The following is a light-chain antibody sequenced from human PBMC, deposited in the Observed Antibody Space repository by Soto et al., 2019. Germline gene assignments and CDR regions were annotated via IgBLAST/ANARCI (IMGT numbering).Light chain of an antibody. V-gene: IGKV3-20*01. CDR2: GAS. Sequence: EIVLTQSPGTLSLSPGERATLSCRASQSVSSSYLAWYQQKPGQAPRLLIYGASSRATGIPDRFSGSGSGTDFTLTISRLEPEAFAVYYCQQYGSSPPFTFGQGTKVEIK. CDR3: QQYGSSPPFT. J-gene: IGKJ1*01. CDR1: QSVSSSY.